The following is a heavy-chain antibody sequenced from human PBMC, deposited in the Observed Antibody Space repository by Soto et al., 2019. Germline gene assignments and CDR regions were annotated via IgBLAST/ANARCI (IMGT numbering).Heavy chain of an antibody. D-gene: IGHD3-10*01. CDR2: IIPVFGTT. J-gene: IGHJ4*02. CDR3: ARDGGFGELKY. V-gene: IGHV1-69*18. CDR1: GDTFSGYP. Sequence: QVQLVQSGAELKKPGSPVKVSCKASGDTFSGYPINWVRQAPGEGLEWMGRIIPVFGTTNDAQRFEGRVTFTADESTNTAYMDLRGLLSEDTAVYYCARDGGFGELKYWGPGTLVTVSS.